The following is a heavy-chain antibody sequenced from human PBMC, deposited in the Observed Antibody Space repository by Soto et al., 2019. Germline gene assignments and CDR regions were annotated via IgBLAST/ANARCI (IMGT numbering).Heavy chain of an antibody. Sequence: SETLSLTCTVSGGSISGYYWSWIRQPPGKGLEWIGYIYYSGTTSYNPSLNSRVTMSVDTSKNQFSLKVNSVTAADTAVYYCARESYYGSGATVVAYWGQGALVTVSS. CDR3: ARESYYGSGATVVAY. V-gene: IGHV4-59*01. D-gene: IGHD3-10*01. J-gene: IGHJ4*02. CDR2: IYYSGTT. CDR1: GGSISGYY.